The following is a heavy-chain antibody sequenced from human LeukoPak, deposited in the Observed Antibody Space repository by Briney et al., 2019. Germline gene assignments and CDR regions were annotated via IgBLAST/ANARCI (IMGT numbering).Heavy chain of an antibody. CDR1: GGSISSYY. Sequence: SETLSLTCTVSGGSISSYYWSWIRQPAGKGLEWIGHIYISGSTYFNPSLKSRVTMSVDTSNNQFSLKVTSLTAADTAVYYCARANRYCSGGSCSDVLDSWGQGTLVTVSS. V-gene: IGHV4-4*07. D-gene: IGHD2-15*01. CDR3: ARANRYCSGGSCSDVLDS. J-gene: IGHJ4*02. CDR2: IYISGST.